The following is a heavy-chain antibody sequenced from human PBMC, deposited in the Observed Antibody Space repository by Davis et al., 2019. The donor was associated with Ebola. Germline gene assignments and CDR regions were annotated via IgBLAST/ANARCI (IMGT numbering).Heavy chain of an antibody. Sequence: SGPTLVKPTQTLTLTCTFSGFSLSTSGMCVSWIRQPPGKALEWLARIDWEDDKYYNTSLETRLTISKYTSKNQVVLTLTNMDPADTTTYFCARDYYGSSANPNWYFDFWGRGILVTVSS. CDR1: GFSLSTSGMC. J-gene: IGHJ2*01. CDR3: ARDYYGSSANPNWYFDF. V-gene: IGHV2-70*11. CDR2: IDWEDDK. D-gene: IGHD3-22*01.